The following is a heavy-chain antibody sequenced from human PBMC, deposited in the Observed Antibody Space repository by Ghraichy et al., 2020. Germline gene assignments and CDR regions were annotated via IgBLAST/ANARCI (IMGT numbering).Heavy chain of an antibody. D-gene: IGHD5-18*01. J-gene: IGHJ6*02. CDR2: IYYSGT. Sequence: SETLSLTCTVSGASVTNRIYYWGWIRQPPGKGLEWIGTIYYSGTYYNPSLKSRVTISVDTSKNQFSLNLRSVTASDTAVYYCGNGLDTYYHSAMDVWGQGTTVPVSS. CDR3: GNGLDTYYHSAMDV. V-gene: IGHV4-39*01. CDR1: GASVTNRIYY.